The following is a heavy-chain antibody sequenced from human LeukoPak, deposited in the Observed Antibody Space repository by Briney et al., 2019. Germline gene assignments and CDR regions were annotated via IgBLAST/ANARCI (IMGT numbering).Heavy chain of an antibody. CDR3: LRHGWHAWYFDL. J-gene: IGHJ2*01. CDR2: INYSGST. Sequence: PSQTLSLTCTVSGDSIASAGYYWSWIRQHPGKGLEWIGYINYSGSTYYNPSLKSRVTVSIDTSKNQFSLKLSSVTAADTAVYYCLRHGWHAWYFDLWGRGTLVTVSS. V-gene: IGHV4-31*03. CDR1: GDSIASAGYY. D-gene: IGHD6-19*01.